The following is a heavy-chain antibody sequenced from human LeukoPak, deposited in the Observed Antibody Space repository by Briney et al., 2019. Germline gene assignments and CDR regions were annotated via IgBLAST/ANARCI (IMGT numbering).Heavy chain of an antibody. Sequence: SETLSLTCTVSGGSISSYYWSWIRQPPGKGLEWIGYIYYSGSTNYNPSLKSRVTISVDTSKNQFSLKLSSVTAADTAVYYCATTLGYSGYDFYPWGQGTLVTVSS. CDR1: GGSISSYY. CDR2: IYYSGST. D-gene: IGHD5-12*01. CDR3: ATTLGYSGYDFYP. J-gene: IGHJ5*02. V-gene: IGHV4-59*12.